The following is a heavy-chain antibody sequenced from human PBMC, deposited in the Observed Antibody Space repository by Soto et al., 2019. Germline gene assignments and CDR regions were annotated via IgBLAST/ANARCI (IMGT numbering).Heavy chain of an antibody. CDR3: ATESGSTYGYFDH. V-gene: IGHV4-30-4*01. CDR1: GGSVTSDEDY. CDR2: ISNSGST. Sequence: SETLSLTCTLSGGSVTSDEDYWTWIRQSPGKGLEWIGYISNSGSTGYNPSLKTRLSMSVDRSKNQFTLRLTSVTAADTAVYFCATESGSTYGYFDHWGQGTQVT. J-gene: IGHJ4*02. D-gene: IGHD5-18*01.